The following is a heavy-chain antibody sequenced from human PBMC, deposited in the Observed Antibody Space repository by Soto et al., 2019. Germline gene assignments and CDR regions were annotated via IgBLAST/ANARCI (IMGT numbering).Heavy chain of an antibody. D-gene: IGHD3-10*01. CDR2: IIPVFGTA. Sequence: QEQLVQSGAEVKKPGSSVKVSCKASGGLFSSYAISWVRQAPGQGLEWMGGIIPVFGTANYAQKFQGRVTITADESTNTAYMDLSSLKSEDTAIYYCARDVIYGSGCLDLWGRGTPVTVSS. J-gene: IGHJ2*01. CDR1: GGLFSSYA. CDR3: ARDVIYGSGCLDL. V-gene: IGHV1-69*01.